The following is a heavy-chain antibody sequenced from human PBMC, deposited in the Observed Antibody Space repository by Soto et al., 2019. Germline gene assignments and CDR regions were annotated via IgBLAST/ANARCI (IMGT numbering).Heavy chain of an antibody. CDR2: ITPISGTA. CDR3: ARSQGSSTSLEIYYYYYYGMDV. J-gene: IGHJ6*02. V-gene: IGHV1-69*01. Sequence: QVQLVQSGAEVKKPGSSVKVSCKASGGTFSSYAISWVRQASGQGLEWMGGITPISGTANYAQKFQGRVTITADESTSTAYLELSSLRSEDTAVYYCARSQGSSTSLEIYYYYYYGMDVWGQGTAVTVSS. D-gene: IGHD2-2*01. CDR1: GGTFSSYA.